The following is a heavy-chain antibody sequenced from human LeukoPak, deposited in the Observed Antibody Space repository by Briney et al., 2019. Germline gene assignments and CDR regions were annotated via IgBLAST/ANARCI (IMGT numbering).Heavy chain of an antibody. J-gene: IGHJ5*02. CDR2: IYTSGST. V-gene: IGHV4-4*07. CDR1: GGSISSYY. Sequence: SETLSLTCTVSGGSISSYYWSWIRQPAGKGLEWIGRIYTSGSTNYNPSLTSRVTMSVDTSKNQFSLKLSSVTAADTPVYYCARDELVGDWFDPWGQGTLVTVSS. D-gene: IGHD2-8*02. CDR3: ARDELVGDWFDP.